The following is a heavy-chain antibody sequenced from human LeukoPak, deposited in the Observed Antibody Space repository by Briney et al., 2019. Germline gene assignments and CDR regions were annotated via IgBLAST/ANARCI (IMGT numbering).Heavy chain of an antibody. CDR2: IYTSGST. J-gene: IGHJ4*02. CDR3: AGDYYDSGYFDY. Sequence: SETLSLTCTVSGGSISSYYWSWIRRPAGKGLEWIGRIYTSGSTNYNPSLKSRVTMSLDTSKNQFSLKLTSVTAADTAVYYCAGDYYDSGYFDYWGQGTLVTVSS. CDR1: GGSISSYY. V-gene: IGHV4-4*07. D-gene: IGHD3-22*01.